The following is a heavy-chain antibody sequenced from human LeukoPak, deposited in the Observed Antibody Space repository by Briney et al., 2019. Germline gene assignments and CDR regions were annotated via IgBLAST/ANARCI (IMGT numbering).Heavy chain of an antibody. CDR3: AKDSGYAIREVVYYYYGMDV. Sequence: GGSLRLSCAVSGITLSNYGMSWVRQAPGKGLEWVSLISGDGGSTYYADSVKGRFTISRDNSKNSLYLQMNSLRTEDTALYYCAKDSGYAIREVVYYYYGMDVWGQGTTVTVSS. CDR2: ISGDGGST. CDR1: GITLSNYG. J-gene: IGHJ6*02. D-gene: IGHD5-12*01. V-gene: IGHV3-43*02.